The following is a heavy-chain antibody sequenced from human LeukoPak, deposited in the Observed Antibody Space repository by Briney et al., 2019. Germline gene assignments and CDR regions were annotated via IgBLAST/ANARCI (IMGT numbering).Heavy chain of an antibody. V-gene: IGHV4-39*01. Sequence: RPSETLSLTCTVSGGSISSSSYYWGWIRQPPGKGLEWIGSIYYSGSTCYNPSLKSRVTISVDTSKNQFSLKLNSVTAADTAVYYCARHQGEAVRVWSGYSSFDYWGQGTLVTVSS. CDR1: GGSISSSSYY. D-gene: IGHD3-3*01. CDR3: ARHQGEAVRVWSGYSSFDY. CDR2: IYYSGST. J-gene: IGHJ4*02.